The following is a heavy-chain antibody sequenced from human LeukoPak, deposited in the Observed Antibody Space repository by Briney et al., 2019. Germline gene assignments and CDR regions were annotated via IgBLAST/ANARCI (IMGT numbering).Heavy chain of an antibody. D-gene: IGHD3-22*01. V-gene: IGHV1-24*01. CDR1: GCTLTELS. J-gene: IGHJ4*02. CDR2: FDPEDGET. Sequence: ASVKVSCKVSGCTLTELSMHWVRQAPGKELEWMGGFDPEDGETIYAQKFQGRVTMTEDTSTDTAYMELSSLRSEDTAVYYCATAEVPTYYYDSSGYHPLDYWGQGTLVTVSS. CDR3: ATAEVPTYYYDSSGYHPLDY.